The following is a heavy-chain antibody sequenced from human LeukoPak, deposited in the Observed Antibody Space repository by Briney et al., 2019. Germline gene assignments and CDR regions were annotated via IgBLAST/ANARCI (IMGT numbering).Heavy chain of an antibody. D-gene: IGHD2-21*02. CDR2: IFPDDSDT. CDR1: GYNFPRHW. CDR3: ASRVGVAGTFDAFDL. J-gene: IGHJ3*01. Sequence: GESLKISCATSGYNFPRHWIGWVRQMPGKGLEYVGVIFPDDSDTRYSPSSEGHVTISADTSINTAYLQWRSLQASDTAMYFCASRVGVAGTFDAFDLWGQGTMVTVSS. V-gene: IGHV5-51*01.